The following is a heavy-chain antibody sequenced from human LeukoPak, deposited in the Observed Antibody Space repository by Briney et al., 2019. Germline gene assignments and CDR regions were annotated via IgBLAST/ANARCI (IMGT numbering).Heavy chain of an antibody. D-gene: IGHD3-10*01. CDR1: GYTFTSYG. CDR2: ISAYNGNT. CDR3: ATEPMVRGVMKNAFDI. V-gene: IGHV1-18*01. J-gene: IGHJ3*02. Sequence: GASVKVSCKASGYTFTSYGISWVRQAPGQGLEWMGWISAYNGNTNYAQKLQGRVTMTTDTSTSTAYMELSSLRSEDTAVYYCATEPMVRGVMKNAFDIWGQGTMVTVSS.